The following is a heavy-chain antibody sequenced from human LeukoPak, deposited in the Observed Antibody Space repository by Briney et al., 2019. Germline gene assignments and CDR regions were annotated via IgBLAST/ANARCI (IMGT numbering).Heavy chain of an antibody. V-gene: IGHV3-48*01. J-gene: IGHJ4*02. CDR3: AKDRGWYCTGDTCWWGFDF. D-gene: IGHD2-8*02. CDR1: GFTFSSYS. Sequence: GGSLRLSCAASGFTFSSYSMNWVRQAPGKGLEWVSYISSSSGTIYYANSVKGRFTISRDNAKNTLYLQMNRLRAEDTAVYYCAKDRGWYCTGDTCWWGFDFWGQGTLVTVSS. CDR2: ISSSSGTI.